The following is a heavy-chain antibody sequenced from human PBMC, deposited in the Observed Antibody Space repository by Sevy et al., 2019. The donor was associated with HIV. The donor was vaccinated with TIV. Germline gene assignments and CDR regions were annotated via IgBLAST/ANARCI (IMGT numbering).Heavy chain of an antibody. J-gene: IGHJ3*02. CDR2: ISYDGSNK. CDR3: AGDISSLDDYVWGSYRSPAFDI. V-gene: IGHV3-30-3*01. CDR1: GFTFSAYA. D-gene: IGHD3-16*02. Sequence: GGSLRLSCAASGFTFSAYAMHWVRQAPGKGLEWLAVISYDGSNKYYADSVRGRFTISRDNSKNTLYLQMNSLRAEDTAVYYCAGDISSLDDYVWGSYRSPAFDIWGQGTMVTVSS.